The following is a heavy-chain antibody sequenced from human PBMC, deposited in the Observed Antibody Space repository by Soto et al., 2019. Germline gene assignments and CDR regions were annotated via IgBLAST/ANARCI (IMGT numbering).Heavy chain of an antibody. CDR1: GGSISSSSYY. Sequence: ASETLSLTCTVSGGSISSSSYYWGWIRQPPGKGLEWIGSIYYSGSTYYNPSLKSRVTISVDMSKNQFSLKLSSVTAADTAVYYCARRWGTTFDYWGQGTLVTVSS. D-gene: IGHD3-16*01. V-gene: IGHV4-39*01. J-gene: IGHJ4*02. CDR3: ARRWGTTFDY. CDR2: IYYSGST.